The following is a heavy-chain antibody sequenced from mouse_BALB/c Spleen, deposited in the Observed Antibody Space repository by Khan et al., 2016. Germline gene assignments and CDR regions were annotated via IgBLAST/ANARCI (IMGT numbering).Heavy chain of an antibody. CDR2: IDPENGNT. CDR3: PRIYYDYDGRLPLYYAMDY. V-gene: IGHV14-1*02. J-gene: IGHJ4*01. CDR1: GFNITDYY. Sequence: VQLQQSGAELVRPGALVKLSCNATGFNITDYYMHWVKQRPEQGLEWIGWIDPENGNTIYDPKFQGKASITADTSSNTAYLQLSSLTSEATASYYCPRIYYDYDGRLPLYYAMDYLGQGTSVTVSS. D-gene: IGHD2-4*01.